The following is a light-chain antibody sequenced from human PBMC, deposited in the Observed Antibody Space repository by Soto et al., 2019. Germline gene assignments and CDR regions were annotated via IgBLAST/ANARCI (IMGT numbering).Light chain of an antibody. CDR2: EVS. V-gene: IGKV1D-12*01. J-gene: IGKJ5*01. CDR3: QQTNIFPFT. CDR1: QTIYSW. Sequence: DIQMTQSPSSVSASVGDRVTITCRASQTIYSWLAWYQQKPGKAPKLLIYEVSNLQSGVPSRFSGSGSGTDFALTISSLQPEDFATYYCQQTNIFPFTFGQGTRLEIK.